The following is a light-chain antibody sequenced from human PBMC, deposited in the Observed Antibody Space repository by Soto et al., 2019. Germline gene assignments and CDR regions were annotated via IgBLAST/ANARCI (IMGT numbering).Light chain of an antibody. CDR2: GAS. Sequence: EVVLTQSPATLSLSPGERFTLSCRASQSIDTYLAWHQHKPGQAPRLLIYGASSRATGIPDRFSGSGSGTDFTLTISSLEAEDSAVYYCQQRGSWPATFGPGTKVD. V-gene: IGKV3-11*01. CDR3: QQRGSWPAT. J-gene: IGKJ3*01. CDR1: QSIDTY.